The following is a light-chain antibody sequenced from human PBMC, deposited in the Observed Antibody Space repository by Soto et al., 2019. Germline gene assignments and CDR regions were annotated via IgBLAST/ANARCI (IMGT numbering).Light chain of an antibody. CDR2: DAT. V-gene: IGKV1-5*01. CDR1: HNIERW. J-gene: IGKJ1*01. Sequence: IPMTQSPSTPPASVGDRVTITCRASHNIERWMAWYQQKRGRAPSLLIFDATTLHSGVPSRFSGGGSGTEFTLTINGLQPDDFATYYCQQFAKSSTFGQGTTVEIK. CDR3: QQFAKSST.